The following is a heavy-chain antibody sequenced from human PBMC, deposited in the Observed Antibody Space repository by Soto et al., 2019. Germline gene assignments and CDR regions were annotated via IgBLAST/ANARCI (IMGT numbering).Heavy chain of an antibody. CDR3: ARDKGRYDSGMDV. D-gene: IGHD3-9*01. Sequence: SETLSLTCTVSGGSINSYYWSWIRQSPGKGLEWIGYIFYSGSTKYNPSLKSRVTISVDTSRTHFSLNLSSVTAADTAVYYCARDKGRYDSGMDVWGQGPTVTGSS. CDR2: IFYSGST. J-gene: IGHJ6*02. V-gene: IGHV4-59*01. CDR1: GGSINSYY.